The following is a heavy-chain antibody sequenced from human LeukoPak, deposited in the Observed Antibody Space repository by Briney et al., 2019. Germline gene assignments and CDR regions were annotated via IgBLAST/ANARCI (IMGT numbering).Heavy chain of an antibody. CDR2: IKQVGSEK. V-gene: IGHV3-7*01. CDR1: GFTFSSYW. J-gene: IGHJ4*02. D-gene: IGHD3-3*01. CDR3: ARVDFWSGYSFDY. Sequence: PGGSLRLSCAASGFTFSSYWMSWVRQAPGKGLEWVANIKQVGSEKYYVDSVKGRFTISRDNAKNSLYLQMNSLRAEDTAVYYCARVDFWSGYSFDYWGQGTLVTVSS.